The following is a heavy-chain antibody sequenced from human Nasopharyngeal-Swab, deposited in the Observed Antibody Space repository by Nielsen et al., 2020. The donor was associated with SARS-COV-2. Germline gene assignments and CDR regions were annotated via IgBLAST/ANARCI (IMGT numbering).Heavy chain of an antibody. CDR1: GGFFNRYY. Sequence: THALTGAVYGGFFNRYYWSWIRQSPGKGREGSEEINHSGNTNYNPALKRRVTKSVDTSKTQFSLKLSSVTAADTAVDYCARGSTMNGYYGMDVWGQVTTVTVSS. J-gene: IGHJ6*02. CDR2: INHSGNT. D-gene: IGHD3-22*01. CDR3: ARGSTMNGYYGMDV. V-gene: IGHV4-34*01.